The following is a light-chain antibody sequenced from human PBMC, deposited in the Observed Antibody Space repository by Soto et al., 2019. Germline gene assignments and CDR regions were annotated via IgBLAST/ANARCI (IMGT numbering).Light chain of an antibody. CDR1: SSNIGAGYD. CDR3: QSYDSSLSAPL. V-gene: IGLV1-40*01. J-gene: IGLJ2*01. Sequence: QSVLTQPPSVSGAPGQRATISCTGSSSNIGAGYDVHWYQQLPGTAPKLLIYGNSNRPSGVPDRFSGSKSGTSASLAITGLQAEDEADYYCQSYDSSLSAPLFGGGTKLTVL. CDR2: GNS.